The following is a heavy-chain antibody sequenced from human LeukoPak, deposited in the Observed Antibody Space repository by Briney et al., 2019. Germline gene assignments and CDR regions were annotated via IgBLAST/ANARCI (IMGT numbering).Heavy chain of an antibody. CDR3: ARGGWLRMGYFDY. CDR1: GYSISSGYY. D-gene: IGHD5-12*01. J-gene: IGHJ4*02. V-gene: IGHV4-38-2*02. Sequence: SETLSLTCTVSGYSISSGYYWGWIRQPPGKGLEWIGSIYHSGSTYYNPSLKSRVTISVDTSKNQFSLKLSSVTAADTAVYYCARGGWLRMGYFDYWGQGTLVTVSS. CDR2: IYHSGST.